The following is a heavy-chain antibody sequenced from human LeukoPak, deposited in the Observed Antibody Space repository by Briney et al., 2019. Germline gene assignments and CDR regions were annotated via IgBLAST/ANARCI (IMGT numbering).Heavy chain of an antibody. D-gene: IGHD3-22*01. Sequence: SETLSLTCTVSGGSISSYYWSWIRQPPGKGLEWIGYIYYSGSTNYNPSLKSRVTISVDTSKNQFSLKLSSVTAADTAVYYCARIYYDSSGYPIDAFDIWGQGTMVTVSS. V-gene: IGHV4-59*01. CDR1: GGSISSYY. J-gene: IGHJ3*02. CDR2: IYYSGST. CDR3: ARIYYDSSGYPIDAFDI.